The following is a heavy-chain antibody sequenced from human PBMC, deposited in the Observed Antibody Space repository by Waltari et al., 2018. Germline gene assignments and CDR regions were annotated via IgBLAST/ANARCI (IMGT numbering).Heavy chain of an antibody. V-gene: IGHV4-38-2*01. CDR2: IYHSGST. CDR3: ARMFYDFWTGYSDY. D-gene: IGHD3-3*01. Sequence: QVQLQESGPGLVKPSETLSLTCAVSGFSISRGYQWGWIRPPPGKGLEWIGSIYHSGSTYFNPSLKSRVTISVDTSKNKVSLRLSSVTAADTAVYYCARMFYDFWTGYSDYWGHGTLVTVSS. J-gene: IGHJ4*01. CDR1: GFSISRGYQ.